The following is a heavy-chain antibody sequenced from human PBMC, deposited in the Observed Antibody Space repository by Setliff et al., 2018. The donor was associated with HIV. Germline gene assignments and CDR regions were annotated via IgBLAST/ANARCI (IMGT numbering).Heavy chain of an antibody. V-gene: IGHV1-58*02. CDR1: GFTFNTSA. CDR3: AARPGVDSSGYYDYYYMDV. J-gene: IGHJ6*03. D-gene: IGHD3-22*01. CDR2: IVVGSGNT. Sequence: SVKVSCKASGFTFNTSAIQWVRQARGRRLEWIGWIVVGSGNTNYAQKFQERVTITRDMSTSTSYMELTNLRSEDTAVYYCAARPGVDSSGYYDYYYMDVWAKGATVTVSS.